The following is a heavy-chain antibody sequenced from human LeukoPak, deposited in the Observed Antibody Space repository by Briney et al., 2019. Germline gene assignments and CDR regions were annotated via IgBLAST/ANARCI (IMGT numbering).Heavy chain of an antibody. CDR2: IRGDGGDK. V-gene: IGHV3-23*01. D-gene: IGHD3-16*01. Sequence: GGSLRLSCVASGFTFSSYGMTWVRQVPGRGLEWFSTIRGDGGDKHYADSVAGRFTISRDNSKTTMYLQRNSLRDEDTAIYYCGRDVGGVIYFDFWGQGTLVTVAS. J-gene: IGHJ4*02. CDR1: GFTFSSYG. CDR3: GRDVGGVIYFDF.